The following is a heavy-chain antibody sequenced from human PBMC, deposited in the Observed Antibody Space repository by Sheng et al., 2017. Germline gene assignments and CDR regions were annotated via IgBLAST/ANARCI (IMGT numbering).Heavy chain of an antibody. CDR2: LIPVFSLA. J-gene: IGHJ3*02. CDR3: ARTLRSTSDDAFEI. V-gene: IGHV1-69*13. D-gene: IGHD2-2*01. CDR1: GATFSSYA. Sequence: QVQLKQSGAEVKKSGSSVKVSCQISGATFSSYAVHWIRQAPGQGLEWLGGLIPVFSLANYAEKFQDRLTIIAHERSTTASMELRLLTTEDSAVYYCARTLRSTSDDAFEIWGQGTLVIVSS.